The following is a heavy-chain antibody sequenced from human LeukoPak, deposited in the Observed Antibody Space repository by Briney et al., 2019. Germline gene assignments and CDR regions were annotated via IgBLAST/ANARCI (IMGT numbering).Heavy chain of an antibody. Sequence: GGSLRLSCAASGFTFDDHTMHWVRQAPGKGLEWVSLISWDGGVTKYVGSVKGRFTISRDNSKNSLYLQMNSLRTEDTALYYCAKSDRRGAGFNYDYWGQGTLVTVSS. CDR2: ISWDGGVT. CDR3: AKSDRRGAGFNYDY. CDR1: GFTFDDHT. V-gene: IGHV3-43*01. J-gene: IGHJ4*02. D-gene: IGHD5-24*01.